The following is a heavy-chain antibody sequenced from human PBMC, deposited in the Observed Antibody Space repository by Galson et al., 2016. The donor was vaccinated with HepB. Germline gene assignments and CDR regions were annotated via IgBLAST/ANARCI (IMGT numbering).Heavy chain of an antibody. J-gene: IGHJ6*02. Sequence: SLRLSCAASGFTFSSYEMNWVRQAPGKGLEWVSYISSSGSTINYADSVKGRFTISRDNAKNSLYLQMNSLSAEDTAVYYCARDRSSWRLYYYYGMDVWGQGTTVTVSS. D-gene: IGHD6-13*01. CDR2: ISSSGSTI. CDR3: ARDRSSWRLYYYYGMDV. CDR1: GFTFSSYE. V-gene: IGHV3-48*03.